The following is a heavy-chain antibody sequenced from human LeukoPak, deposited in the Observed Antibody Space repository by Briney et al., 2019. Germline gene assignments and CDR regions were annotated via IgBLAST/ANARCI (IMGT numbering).Heavy chain of an antibody. CDR2: IYYSGST. J-gene: IGHJ4*02. D-gene: IGHD6-13*01. CDR1: GGSISSDGYY. Sequence: SETLSLTCTVSGGSISSDGYYWSWIRQPPGKGLEWIGYIYYSGSTNYNPSLKSRVTISVDTSKNQFSLKLSSVTAADTAVYYCARLTGSSWNGYFDYWGQGTLVTVSS. V-gene: IGHV4-61*08. CDR3: ARLTGSSWNGYFDY.